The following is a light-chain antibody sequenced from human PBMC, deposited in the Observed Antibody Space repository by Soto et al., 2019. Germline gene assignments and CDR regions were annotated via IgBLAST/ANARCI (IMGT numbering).Light chain of an antibody. V-gene: IGKV3-20*01. CDR3: HQYGSSPKT. J-gene: IGKJ1*01. CDR2: GAS. CDR1: QSVSSSS. Sequence: EIVLTQSPDTLSLSPGERATLSCRASQSVSSSSLAWYQQTPGQAPRLLIYGASRRATGIPDRFSGSGSGTDFTLSISRLEPEDFLVYYCHQYGSSPKTFGQGTKVEIK.